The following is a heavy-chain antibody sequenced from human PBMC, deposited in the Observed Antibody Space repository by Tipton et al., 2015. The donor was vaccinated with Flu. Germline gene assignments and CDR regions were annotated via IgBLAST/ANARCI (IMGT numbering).Heavy chain of an antibody. D-gene: IGHD2-15*01. Sequence: AVSGFSFSSYAMSWLRRAPGKGLEWVSTISSGGGSTYYADSVNGRFTISRDNARNTVDLQMDSLRAEDTAVYYCARVSGGGYYFDYWGQGNLVTVSS. J-gene: IGHJ4*02. V-gene: IGHV3-23*01. CDR2: ISSGGGST. CDR3: ARVSGGGYYFDY. CDR1: GFSFSSYA.